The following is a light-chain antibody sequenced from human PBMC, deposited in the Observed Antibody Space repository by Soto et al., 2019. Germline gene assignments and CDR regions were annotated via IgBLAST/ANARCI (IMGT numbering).Light chain of an antibody. V-gene: IGKV3-15*01. CDR1: QSVSSN. J-gene: IGKJ1*01. Sequence: EIVMTQSPATLSVSPGERATLSCRASQSVSSNLAWYQQKPVQAPRLLIYCASTRATGIPARFSGSVSGTEFTLTISSLQAQDFAVYYCQQHNNWPETFGQGTKVEIE. CDR3: QQHNNWPET. CDR2: CAS.